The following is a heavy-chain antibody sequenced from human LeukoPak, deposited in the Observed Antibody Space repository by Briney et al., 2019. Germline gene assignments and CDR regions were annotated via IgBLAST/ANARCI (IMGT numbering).Heavy chain of an antibody. J-gene: IGHJ4*02. V-gene: IGHV4-39*01. CDR2: IYYSGST. CDR3: ARHYKGGDYYFDY. Sequence: SETLSLTCTVSGGSISSGDYSWSWIRQHPGKGLEWIGSIYYSGSTYYNPSLKSRVTISVDTSKNQFSLKLSSVTAADTAVYYCARHYKGGDYYFDYWGQGTLVTVSS. CDR1: GGSISSGDYS. D-gene: IGHD2-21*02.